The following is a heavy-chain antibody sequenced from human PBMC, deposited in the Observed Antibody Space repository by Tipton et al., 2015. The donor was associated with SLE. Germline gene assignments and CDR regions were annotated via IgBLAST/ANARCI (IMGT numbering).Heavy chain of an antibody. CDR2: INPNSGGT. D-gene: IGHD6-6*01. Sequence: QLVQSGPEVKKPGASVKVSCEASGYTFTGYFMHWVRQAPGQGLEWMGRINPNSGGTNYAQKFQGRVTMTRDTSISTAYMELSRLRSDDTAAYYCARRDSSSPYFDYWGQGTLVTVSS. J-gene: IGHJ4*02. CDR1: GYTFTGYF. V-gene: IGHV1-2*06. CDR3: ARRDSSSPYFDY.